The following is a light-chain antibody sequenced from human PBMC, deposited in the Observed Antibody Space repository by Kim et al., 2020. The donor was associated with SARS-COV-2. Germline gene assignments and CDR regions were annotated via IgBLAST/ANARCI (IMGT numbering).Light chain of an antibody. CDR3: QQYNNWPRT. Sequence: EIVMTQSPATLSLSPGERATLSCRASQSVSSNLAWYQQKPGQAPRLLIYGASTRATGIPARFSGSGSGTDFTLTISSLQPEDFAVYYCQQYNNWPRTFGQGTKVDIK. CDR1: QSVSSN. CDR2: GAS. J-gene: IGKJ1*01. V-gene: IGKV3-15*01.